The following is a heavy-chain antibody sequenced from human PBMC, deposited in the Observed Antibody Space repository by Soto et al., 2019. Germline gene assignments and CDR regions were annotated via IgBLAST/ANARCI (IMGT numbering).Heavy chain of an antibody. V-gene: IGHV4-34*01. J-gene: IGHJ4*02. D-gene: IGHD3-10*01. CDR3: ARGQGSGSYYNPYFDY. CDR1: GGSFSGYY. CDR2: INHSGST. Sequence: PSETLSLTCAVFGGSFSGYYWSWIRQPPGKGLEWIGEINHSGSTNYNPSLKSRVTISVDTSKNQFSLKLSSVTAADTAVYYCARGQGSGSYYNPYFDYWGQGTLVTVS.